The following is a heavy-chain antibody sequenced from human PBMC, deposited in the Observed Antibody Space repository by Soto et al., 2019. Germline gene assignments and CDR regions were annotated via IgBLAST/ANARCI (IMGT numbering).Heavy chain of an antibody. V-gene: IGHV4-4*02. D-gene: IGHD4-17*01. J-gene: IGHJ5*02. CDR3: ARGSTTVVTPNWFDL. CDR2: IYHSGSA. CDR1: GGSISSSNW. Sequence: PSETLSLTCAVSGGSISSSNWWSWVRQPPGQGLEWIGEIYHSGSANYNPSLKSRVIISVDKSKNQFSLKLSSVTAADTAVYYCARGSTTVVTPNWFDLWGQGTLVTVSS.